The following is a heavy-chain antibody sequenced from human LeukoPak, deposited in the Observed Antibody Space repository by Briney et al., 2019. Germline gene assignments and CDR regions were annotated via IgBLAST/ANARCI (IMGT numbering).Heavy chain of an antibody. CDR3: ARGRGWTYDS. J-gene: IGHJ4*02. CDR2: MRVDGTDI. V-gene: IGHV3-7*04. CDR1: GFTFTNDF. D-gene: IGHD3/OR15-3a*01. Sequence: AGGSLRLSCAASGFTFTNDFMTWVRQAPGKGLEWVANMRVDGTDIHYVDSVKGRFTISSDNARNSLYLQMNTLGAEDTAVYYCARGRGWTYDSWGRGTLVTVSS.